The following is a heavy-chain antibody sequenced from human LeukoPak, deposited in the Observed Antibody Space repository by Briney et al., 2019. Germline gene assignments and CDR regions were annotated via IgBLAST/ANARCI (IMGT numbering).Heavy chain of an antibody. V-gene: IGHV3-30-3*01. D-gene: IGHD3-22*01. CDR3: ARNYYDSSGYYYSLGY. J-gene: IGHJ4*02. CDR1: GFTFSSYA. CDR2: ISYDGSNK. Sequence: GGSLRLSCAASGFTFSSYAMHWVRQAPGKGLEWVAVISYDGSNKYYADSVKGRFTISRDNSKNTLYLQMNSLRAEDTAVYYCARNYYDSSGYYYSLGYWGLGTLVTVSS.